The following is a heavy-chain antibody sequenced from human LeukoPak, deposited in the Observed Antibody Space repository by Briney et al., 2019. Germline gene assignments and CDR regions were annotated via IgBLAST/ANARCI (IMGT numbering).Heavy chain of an antibody. J-gene: IGHJ4*02. CDR3: AKDLLPSGYCGGDCKFDY. D-gene: IGHD2-21*02. CDR2: ISGSGGST. CDR1: GFTFSSYA. Sequence: GGSLRLSCAASGFTFSSYAMSWVRQAPGKGLEWVSAISGSGGSTYYADSVKGRFTISRDNSKNTLYLQMNSLRAEDTAVYYCAKDLLPSGYCGGDCKFDYWGQGTLVTVSS. V-gene: IGHV3-23*01.